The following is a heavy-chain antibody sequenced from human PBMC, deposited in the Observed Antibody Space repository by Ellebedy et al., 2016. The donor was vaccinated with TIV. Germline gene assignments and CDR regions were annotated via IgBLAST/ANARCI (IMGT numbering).Heavy chain of an antibody. D-gene: IGHD2-2*01. CDR1: GGSFSGYY. J-gene: IGHJ4*02. V-gene: IGHV4-34*01. Sequence: GSLRLXXAVYGGSFSGYYWSWIRQPPGKGLEWIGEINHSGSTNYNPSLKSRVTISVDTSKNQFSLKLSSVTAADTTVYYCARGRGRRSSTSCYADYWGQGTLVTVSS. CDR2: INHSGST. CDR3: ARGRGRRSSTSCYADY.